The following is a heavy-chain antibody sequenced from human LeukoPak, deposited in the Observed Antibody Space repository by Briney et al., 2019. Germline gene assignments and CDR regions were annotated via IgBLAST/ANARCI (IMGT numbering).Heavy chain of an antibody. CDR1: GFTVSSNY. J-gene: IGHJ4*02. D-gene: IGHD2-2*01. CDR3: ARGGELLWSY. Sequence: PGGSLRLSCAASGFTVSSNYMSWVRQAPGKGLEWVSVIYSGGSTYYADSVKGRFTISRDNAKSSLYLQMNSLRVEDTGVYYCARGGELLWSYWGQGTLVTVSS. V-gene: IGHV3-66*01. CDR2: IYSGGST.